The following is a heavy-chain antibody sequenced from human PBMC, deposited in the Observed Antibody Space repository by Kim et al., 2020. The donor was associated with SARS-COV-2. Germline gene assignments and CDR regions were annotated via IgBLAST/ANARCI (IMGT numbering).Heavy chain of an antibody. CDR3: ARERGIVVINTPGFFDY. Sequence: FQGRVTITADKSTSTAYMELSSLRSEDTAVYYCARERGIVVINTPGFFDYWGQGTLVTVSS. D-gene: IGHD3-22*01. V-gene: IGHV1-69*04. J-gene: IGHJ4*02.